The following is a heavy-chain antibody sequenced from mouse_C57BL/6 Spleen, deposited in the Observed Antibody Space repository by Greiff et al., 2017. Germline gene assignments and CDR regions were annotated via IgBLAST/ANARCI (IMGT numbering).Heavy chain of an antibody. CDR2: ISSGGGYT. D-gene: IGHD4-1*01. CDR3: ARQELGREDY. Sequence: EVKLVESGGDLVKPGGSLKLSCAASGFTFSSYGMSWVRQTPDKRLEWVATISSGGGYTYYPDSVKGRFTISGDNAKNTLYLQMSSLKSEDTSMYYCARQELGREDYWGQGTTLTVSS. V-gene: IGHV5-6*01. CDR1: GFTFSSYG. J-gene: IGHJ2*01.